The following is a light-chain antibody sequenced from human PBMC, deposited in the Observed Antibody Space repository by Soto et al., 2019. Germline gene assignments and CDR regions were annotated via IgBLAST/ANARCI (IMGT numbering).Light chain of an antibody. V-gene: IGKV1-5*03. Sequence: DIQMTQSPSTLSASVGDRVTITCRASQSISSWLAWYQQKPGKAPKLLIYKASSLESGVPARFSGSGSGTDFTLTISSLQPDDFATYYCQQYDSYSLTFGQGTKVEIK. CDR2: KAS. J-gene: IGKJ1*01. CDR3: QQYDSYSLT. CDR1: QSISSW.